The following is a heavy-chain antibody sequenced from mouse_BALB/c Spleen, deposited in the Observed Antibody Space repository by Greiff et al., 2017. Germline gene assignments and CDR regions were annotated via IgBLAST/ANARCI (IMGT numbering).Heavy chain of an antibody. J-gene: IGHJ4*01. CDR3: ARSTVRQAMDY. CDR1: GFTFSSFG. CDR2: ISSGSSTI. V-gene: IGHV5-17*02. Sequence: EVKVEESGGGLVQPGGSRKLSCAASGFTFSSFGMHWVRQAPEKGLEWVAYISSGSSTIYYADTVKGRFTISRDNPKNTLFLQMTSLRSEDTAMYYCARSTVRQAMDYWGQGTSVTVSS. D-gene: IGHD2-14*01.